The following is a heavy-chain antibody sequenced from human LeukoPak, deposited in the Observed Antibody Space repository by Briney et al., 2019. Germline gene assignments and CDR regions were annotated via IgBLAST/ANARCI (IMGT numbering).Heavy chain of an antibody. CDR1: GLTFSSYG. CDR2: IWYDGSNK. V-gene: IGHV3-33*06. CDR3: AKSPGSYSFYSYMDV. J-gene: IGHJ6*02. Sequence: GGSLRLSCAASGLTFSSYGMHWVRQAPGKGLEWVAVIWYDGSNKYYADSVKGRFTISRDNSKNTLYLQMNSLRADDTAVYYCAKSPGSYSFYSYMDVWGQGTTVTVSS. D-gene: IGHD1-26*01.